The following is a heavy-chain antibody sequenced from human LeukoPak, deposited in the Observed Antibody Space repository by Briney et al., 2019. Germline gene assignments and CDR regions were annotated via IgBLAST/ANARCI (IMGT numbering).Heavy chain of an antibody. D-gene: IGHD5-18*01. CDR1: GGSISNHY. CDR3: AKSGYSYGSPGWFDP. J-gene: IGHJ5*02. CDR2: IYYSGTT. Sequence: PSETLSLTCTVSGGSISNHYWSWIRQPPGKGLEWIGYIYYSGTTNYNPSLKSRVTISLDTSKNQFSLKLSSVTAADTAVYYCAKSGYSYGSPGWFDPWGQGTLVTVSS. V-gene: IGHV4-59*11.